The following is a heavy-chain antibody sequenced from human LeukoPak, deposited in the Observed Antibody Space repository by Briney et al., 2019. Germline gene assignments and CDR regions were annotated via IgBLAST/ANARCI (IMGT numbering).Heavy chain of an antibody. V-gene: IGHV3-11*06. CDR1: GFTFGDSY. J-gene: IGHJ4*02. Sequence: GGPLRLPCAASGFTFGDSYMTGARQAPGKGLEWLSYISGNSGDTNYADSVKGRFTISRDNAENSLYLQMNSLRVEDTAVYYCARDPRTVRIWGQGTLVTVSS. CDR2: ISGNSGDT. D-gene: IGHD1-1*01. CDR3: ARDPRTVRI.